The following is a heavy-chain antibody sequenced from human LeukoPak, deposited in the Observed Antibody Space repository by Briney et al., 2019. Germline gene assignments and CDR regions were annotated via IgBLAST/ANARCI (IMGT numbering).Heavy chain of an antibody. V-gene: IGHV4-59*08. CDR1: GGSISSYY. Sequence: SETLSLTCTVSGGSISSYYWSWIRQPPGKGLEWIGFISYSGITNYSPSLKSRLTISIDTSKNQLSLKLSSVTAADTAVYYCARRELNWFDPWGQGTLVTVSS. J-gene: IGHJ5*02. CDR2: ISYSGIT. CDR3: ARRELNWFDP.